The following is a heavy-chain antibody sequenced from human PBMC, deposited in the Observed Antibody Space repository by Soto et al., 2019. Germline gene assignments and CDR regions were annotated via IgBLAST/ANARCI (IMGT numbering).Heavy chain of an antibody. V-gene: IGHV1-69*12. D-gene: IGHD3-22*01. J-gene: IGHJ6*02. Sequence: QVQLVQSGAGVKKPGSSVKVSCKASGGSLSNYGISWVRQAPGQGLEWMGAIIPVFGTPNYAQKFQDRVTITADESTTTVYMEVRSLTSEASAVYYCARGDATKIVVTTYYAMDVWGQGTTVTVSS. CDR1: GGSLSNYG. CDR2: IIPVFGTP. CDR3: ARGDATKIVVTTYYAMDV.